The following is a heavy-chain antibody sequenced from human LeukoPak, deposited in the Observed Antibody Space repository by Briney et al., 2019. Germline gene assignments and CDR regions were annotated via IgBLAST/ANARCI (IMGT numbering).Heavy chain of an antibody. CDR2: FSRGGTTI. D-gene: IGHD5-24*01. J-gene: IGHJ3*02. V-gene: IGHV3-48*01. Sequence: PGGSLRLSCAASGFTFSSYSMNWVRQAPGMGLEWVSSFSRGGTTIYYADSVKGRFIISRDNAKSSLYLQMNSLRAEGTAVYYCARPRDGYNLVAFDIWGQGTMVTVSS. CDR3: ARPRDGYNLVAFDI. CDR1: GFTFSSYS.